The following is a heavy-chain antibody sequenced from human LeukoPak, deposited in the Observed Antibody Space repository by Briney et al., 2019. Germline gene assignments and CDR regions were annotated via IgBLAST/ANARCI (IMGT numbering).Heavy chain of an antibody. CDR1: GFTFSSYS. CDR3: AREGEGYYGSGSYYDY. J-gene: IGHJ4*02. D-gene: IGHD3-10*01. Sequence: GGSLRLSCAASGFTFSSYSMNWVRQAPGKGVEWVSSISSSSSYIYYADSVKGRFTISRDNAKNSLYLQMNGLRAEDTAVYYCAREGEGYYGSGSYYDYWGQGTLVTVSS. V-gene: IGHV3-21*01. CDR2: ISSSSSYI.